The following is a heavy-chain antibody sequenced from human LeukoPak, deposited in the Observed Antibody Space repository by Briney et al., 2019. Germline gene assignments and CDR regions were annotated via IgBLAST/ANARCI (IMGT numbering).Heavy chain of an antibody. J-gene: IGHJ4*02. CDR1: GFTSSNAW. CDR3: TTDQRDYYDSSGYNRE. V-gene: IGHV3-15*01. Sequence: GGSLRLSCAASGFTSSNAWMSWVRQAPGKGLEWVGRIKSKTDGGTTDYAAPVKGRFTISRDDSKNTLYLQMNSLKTEDTAVYYCTTDQRDYYDSSGYNREWGQGTLVTVSS. CDR2: IKSKTDGGTT. D-gene: IGHD3-22*01.